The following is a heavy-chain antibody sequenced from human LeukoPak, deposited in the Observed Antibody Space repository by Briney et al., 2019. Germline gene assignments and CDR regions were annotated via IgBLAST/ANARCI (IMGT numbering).Heavy chain of an antibody. D-gene: IGHD3-10*01. Sequence: PGGSLRLSCAASGFTFSNAWMSWVRQTPGKGLEWVGRIKSKTDGGTTDYVAPVKGRFTISRDDSKNTLYLQMNSLKSEDTAVYYCTTDYGSGSYCYFNYWGQGTLVTVSS. V-gene: IGHV3-15*01. CDR2: IKSKTDGGTT. J-gene: IGHJ4*02. CDR3: TTDYGSGSYCYFNY. CDR1: GFTFSNAW.